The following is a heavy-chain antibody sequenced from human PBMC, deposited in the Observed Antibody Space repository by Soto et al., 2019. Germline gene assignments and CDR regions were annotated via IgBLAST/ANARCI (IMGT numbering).Heavy chain of an antibody. D-gene: IGHD2-15*01. V-gene: IGHV3-49*04. Sequence: SLRLSCTASGFTFGDYAMSWVRQAPGKGLEWVGFIRSKAYGGTTEYAASVKGRFTISRDDSKSIAYLQMNSLKTEDTAVYYCTRSRYCSGGSCYSIWGQGTLVTAPQ. CDR3: TRSRYCSGGSCYSI. CDR1: GFTFGDYA. J-gene: IGHJ4*02. CDR2: IRSKAYGGTT.